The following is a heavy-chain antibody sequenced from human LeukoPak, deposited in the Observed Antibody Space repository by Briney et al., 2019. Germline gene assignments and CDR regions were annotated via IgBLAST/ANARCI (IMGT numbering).Heavy chain of an antibody. Sequence: SETLSLTCAVYGGSFSGYYWSLIRQPPGKGLEWIGEINHSGSTNYNPSLKSRVTISVDTSKNQFSLKLSSVTAADTAVYYCARSFITIFGVVHNWFDPWGQGTLVTVSS. CDR2: INHSGST. D-gene: IGHD3-3*01. CDR3: ARSFITIFGVVHNWFDP. J-gene: IGHJ5*02. V-gene: IGHV4-34*01. CDR1: GGSFSGYY.